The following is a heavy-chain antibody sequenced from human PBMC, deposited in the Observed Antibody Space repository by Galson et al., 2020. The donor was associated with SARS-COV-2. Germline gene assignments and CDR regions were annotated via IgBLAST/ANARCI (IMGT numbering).Heavy chain of an antibody. CDR1: GYTFTGYY. J-gene: IGHJ4*02. CDR2: INPNSGGT. CDR3: ARPYYYDSSGFGVNLGY. Sequence: ASVKVSCKASGYTFTGYYMHWVRQAPGQGLEWMGWINPNSGGTNYAQKFQGRVTMTRDTSISTAYMELSRLRSDDTAVYYCARPYYYDSSGFGVNLGYWGQGTLVTVSS. D-gene: IGHD3-22*01. V-gene: IGHV1-2*02.